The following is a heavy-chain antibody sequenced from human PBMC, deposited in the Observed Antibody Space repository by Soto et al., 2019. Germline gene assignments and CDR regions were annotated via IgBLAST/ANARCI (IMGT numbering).Heavy chain of an antibody. V-gene: IGHV3-30*18. D-gene: IGHD3-3*01. Sequence: QVQLVESGGGVVQPGRSLRLSCAASGFTFSSYGMHWVRQAPGKGLEWVAVISYDGSNKYYADSVKGRFTISRDNSKNTLYLQMNSLRAEDTAVYYCAKATIFGVVWPYYFDYWGQGTLVTVSS. CDR2: ISYDGSNK. CDR3: AKATIFGVVWPYYFDY. J-gene: IGHJ4*02. CDR1: GFTFSSYG.